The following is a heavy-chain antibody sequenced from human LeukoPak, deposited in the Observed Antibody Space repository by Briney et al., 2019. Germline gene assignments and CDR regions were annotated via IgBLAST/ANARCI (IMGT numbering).Heavy chain of an antibody. CDR1: GYTFTSYD. V-gene: IGHV1-8*01. J-gene: IGHJ4*02. Sequence: ASVKVSCKASGYTFTSYDINWVRQATGQGLEWMGWMNPNSGNTGYAQKFQGRVTMTRNTSISTAYMELSSLRSEDTAVYYCARVTAYYYDSSGYENFDYWGQGTLVTVSS. CDR2: MNPNSGNT. CDR3: ARVTAYYYDSSGYENFDY. D-gene: IGHD3-22*01.